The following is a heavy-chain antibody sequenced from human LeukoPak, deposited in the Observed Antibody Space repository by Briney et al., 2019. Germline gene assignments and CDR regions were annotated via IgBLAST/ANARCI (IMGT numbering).Heavy chain of an antibody. J-gene: IGHJ6*03. V-gene: IGHV5-51*01. D-gene: IGHD2-8*01. CDR1: GYTFSSYW. Sequence: HGESLKVSCKGSGYTFSSYWIGWVRQMPGKGLEWMGIIYPDDSDTRYSPSFQGQVTISADKSISTAYLQWSSLKASDTAMYYCARLAYCSNDVCYSNYYYSMDVWGEGTTVTVSS. CDR2: IYPDDSDT. CDR3: ARLAYCSNDVCYSNYYYSMDV.